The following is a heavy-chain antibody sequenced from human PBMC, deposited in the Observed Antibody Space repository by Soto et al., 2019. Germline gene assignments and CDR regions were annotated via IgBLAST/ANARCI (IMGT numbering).Heavy chain of an antibody. J-gene: IGHJ5*02. CDR2: IYSSGST. D-gene: IGHD2-15*01. CDR1: GGSISSYY. V-gene: IGHV4-59*12. Sequence: SETLSLTCTVSGGSISSYYWSWIRQPPGKGLEWIGYIYSSGSTNYNPSLKSRVTISLDTSKNQFSLKLSSVTAADTAVYYCAVGVVVVAALPESWFDPWGQGILVTVSS. CDR3: AVGVVVVAALPESWFDP.